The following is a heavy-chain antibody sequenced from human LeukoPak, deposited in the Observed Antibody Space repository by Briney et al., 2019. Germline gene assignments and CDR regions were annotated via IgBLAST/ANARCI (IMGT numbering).Heavy chain of an antibody. CDR2: ISGSGGST. Sequence: GGSLRLSCAASGFTFSSYAMSWVRQAPGKGLEWVSAISGSGGSTYYADSVKGRFTISRDNSKNTLYLQMNSLRAEDTAVYYCAKSPWDSSGYYYVWDYWGQGTLVTVSS. V-gene: IGHV3-23*01. D-gene: IGHD3-22*01. J-gene: IGHJ4*02. CDR1: GFTFSSYA. CDR3: AKSPWDSSGYYYVWDY.